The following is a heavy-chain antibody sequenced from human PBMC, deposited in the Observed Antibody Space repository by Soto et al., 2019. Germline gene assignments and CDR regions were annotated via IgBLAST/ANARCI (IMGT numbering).Heavy chain of an antibody. Sequence: LSLICTVSGGSISSYYWSWSRQPPGKGLEWIGYIYFSGSTNYSPPLKSRVTISVDTSKNQFSLKLSSVTAADTAVYYCARLGYYYYGMDVWGQGTTVTVS. J-gene: IGHJ6*02. CDR3: ARLGYYYYGMDV. CDR1: GGSISSYY. V-gene: IGHV4-59*01. CDR2: IYFSGST.